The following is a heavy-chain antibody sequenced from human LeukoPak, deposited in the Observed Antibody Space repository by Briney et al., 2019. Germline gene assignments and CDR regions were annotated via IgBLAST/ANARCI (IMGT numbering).Heavy chain of an antibody. CDR2: IYYSGST. CDR1: GGSISSSSYY. Sequence: SETLSLTCTVSGGSISSSSYYWGWIRQPPGKGLEWIGSIYYSGSTYYNPSLKSRVTISVDTSKNQFSLKLSSVTAADTAVYYCARLPHNYYDSSGAYFDYWGQGTLVTVSS. V-gene: IGHV4-39*01. CDR3: ARLPHNYYDSSGAYFDY. J-gene: IGHJ4*02. D-gene: IGHD3-22*01.